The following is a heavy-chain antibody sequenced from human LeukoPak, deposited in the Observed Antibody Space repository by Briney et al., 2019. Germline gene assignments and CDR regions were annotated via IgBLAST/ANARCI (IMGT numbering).Heavy chain of an antibody. D-gene: IGHD2-15*01. Sequence: KPSETLSLTCNVSGGSISSSKKYWGWIRQPPGKGLEWIGSIYYSGSTYYNPSLKSRVTIPVDTSKNQFSLKLSSVTAADTAVYYCARQGSIWWYAWYFDLWGRGTLVTVSS. J-gene: IGHJ2*01. CDR1: GGSISSSKKY. CDR2: IYYSGST. V-gene: IGHV4-39*01. CDR3: ARQGSIWWYAWYFDL.